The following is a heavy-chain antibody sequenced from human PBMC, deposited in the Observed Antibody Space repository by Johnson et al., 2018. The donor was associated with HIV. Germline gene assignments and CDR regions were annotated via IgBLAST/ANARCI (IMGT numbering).Heavy chain of an antibody. D-gene: IGHD4-23*01. V-gene: IGHV3-13*01. CDR2: IGTAGDT. CDR3: ARGDYGGNLDAFDI. J-gene: IGHJ3*02. Sequence: EKLVESGGGVVQPGGSLRLSCAASGFTFSSYDMHWVRQATGKGLEWVSAIGTAGDTYYPGSVKGRFTISRENAKNSLYLQMNTLRAGDTAVYYCARGDYGGNLDAFDIWGQGTMVTVSS. CDR1: GFTFSSYD.